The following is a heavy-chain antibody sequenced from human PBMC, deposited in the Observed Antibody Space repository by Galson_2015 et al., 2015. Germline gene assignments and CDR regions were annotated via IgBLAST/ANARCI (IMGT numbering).Heavy chain of an antibody. CDR3: AKGSFKVIGPAAPN. V-gene: IGHV3-64*04. CDR2: ISSNGGST. Sequence: SLRLSCAASGFTFSSYAMHWVRQAPGKGLEYVSAISSNGGSTYYADSVKGRFTISRDNSKNTLYLQMNSLRAEDTAVYYCAKGSFKVIGPAAPNWGQGTLVTVSS. J-gene: IGHJ4*02. D-gene: IGHD2-2*01. CDR1: GFTFSSYA.